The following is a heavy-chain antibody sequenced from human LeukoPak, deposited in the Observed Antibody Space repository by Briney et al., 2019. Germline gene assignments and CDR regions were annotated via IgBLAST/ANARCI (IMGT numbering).Heavy chain of an antibody. CDR3: AIVITTFPDFDY. CDR1: GFTFSSYA. Sequence: GGSLTLSCAASGFTFSSYAMSWVRQAPGKGLEWVSAISGSGGSTYYADSVKGRFTISRDNSKNTLYLQMNSLRAEDTAVYYCAIVITTFPDFDYWGQGTVVTVSS. V-gene: IGHV3-23*01. D-gene: IGHD3-22*01. J-gene: IGHJ4*02. CDR2: ISGSGGST.